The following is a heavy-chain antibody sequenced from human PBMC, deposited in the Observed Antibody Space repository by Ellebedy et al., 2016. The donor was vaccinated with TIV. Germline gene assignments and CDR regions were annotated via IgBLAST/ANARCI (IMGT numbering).Heavy chain of an antibody. J-gene: IGHJ4*02. CDR2: IGGRATIT. CDR3: AKDLHQRGSSYGIDY. D-gene: IGHD5-18*01. Sequence: GESLKISCAASGFTFDNYAMSWVRQAPGRGLEWVSAIGGRATITYYADSVKGRFTISRDNPRNTFYLQMNSLRADDTAVYYCAKDLHQRGSSYGIDYWGQGTLVTVSS. V-gene: IGHV3-23*01. CDR1: GFTFDNYA.